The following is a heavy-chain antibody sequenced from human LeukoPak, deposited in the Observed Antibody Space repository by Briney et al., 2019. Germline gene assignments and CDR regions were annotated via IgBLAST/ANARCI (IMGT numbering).Heavy chain of an antibody. J-gene: IGHJ4*02. Sequence: GGSLRLSCAASGFTFSDYYMSWIRQAPGKGLEWVSYISSSGSTIYYADSVKGRFTISRDNSKNTLYLQMNSLRAEVTAVYYCAKGRVAVAGSPHFYWGQGTLVTVSS. CDR2: ISSSGSTI. D-gene: IGHD6-19*01. V-gene: IGHV3-11*01. CDR3: AKGRVAVAGSPHFY. CDR1: GFTFSDYY.